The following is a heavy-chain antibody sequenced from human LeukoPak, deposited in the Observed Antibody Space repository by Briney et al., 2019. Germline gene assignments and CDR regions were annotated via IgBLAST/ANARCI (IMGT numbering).Heavy chain of an antibody. CDR1: GFTLNTND. CDR2: MYPWGSA. V-gene: IGHV3-66*02. CDR3: VRQGGGDNCH. D-gene: IGHD4-23*01. J-gene: IGHJ4*01. Sequence: QPGGSLRLSCAASGFTLNTNDMNWVRQAPGKGLEWVSIMYPWGSAFYTDSVEGRFTVTRDESKNMMFLQMNTLRPDDTAMYYCVRQGGGDNCHWGQGALVTVSS.